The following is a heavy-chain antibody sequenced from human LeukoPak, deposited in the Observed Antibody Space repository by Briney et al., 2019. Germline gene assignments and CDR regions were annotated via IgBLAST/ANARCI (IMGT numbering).Heavy chain of an antibody. CDR2: TYSGGTS. J-gene: IGHJ4*02. CDR3: ARESPTTVTYFDY. D-gene: IGHD4-17*01. CDR1: GLTVTSDH. Sequence: GGSLRLSCAASGLTVTSDHMTWVRQAPGKGLEWVSVTYSGGTSYYADSVKGRFTSSRDNSKNTHYLQMNSLRVEDTAVYYCARESPTTVTYFDYWGQGTLVTVSS. V-gene: IGHV3-66*01.